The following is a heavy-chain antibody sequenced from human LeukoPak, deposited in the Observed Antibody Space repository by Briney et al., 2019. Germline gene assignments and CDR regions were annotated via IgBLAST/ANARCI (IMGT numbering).Heavy chain of an antibody. CDR2: IGTVGET. V-gene: IGHV3-13*01. J-gene: IGHJ4*02. D-gene: IGHD3-9*01. CDR3: AKDLYYDLLMGTFDH. CDR1: GFTFSTYD. Sequence: GGSLRLSCAASGFTFSTYDMHWVRQVTGKGLEWVSTIGTVGETDYSGSVKGRFTISREDAKNSLYLQMNSLRAEDTAVYYCAKDLYYDLLMGTFDHWGQGTLVTVSS.